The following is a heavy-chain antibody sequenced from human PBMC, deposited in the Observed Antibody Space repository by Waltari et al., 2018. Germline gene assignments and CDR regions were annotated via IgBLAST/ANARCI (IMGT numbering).Heavy chain of an antibody. J-gene: IGHJ4*02. Sequence: QLQLQESGPGLVKPSETLSLTCTVSGGSISSSSSYWGWIRQPPGKGLEWIGSIYYSGSTYYNPSLKSRVTISVDTSKNQFSLKLSSVTAADTAVYYCARLDALRYSYGRWGQGTLVTVSS. D-gene: IGHD5-18*01. CDR3: ARLDALRYSYGR. CDR2: IYYSGST. CDR1: GGSISSSSSY. V-gene: IGHV4-39*01.